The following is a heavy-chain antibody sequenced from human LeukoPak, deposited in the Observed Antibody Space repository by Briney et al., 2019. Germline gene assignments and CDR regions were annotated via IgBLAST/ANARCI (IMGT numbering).Heavy chain of an antibody. J-gene: IGHJ4*02. V-gene: IGHV3-23*01. CDR1: GFTFSSSA. CDR3: AKQLGYCSDGSCYFPY. D-gene: IGHD2-15*01. CDR2: ISNNGGYT. Sequence: GGSLRLCCAASGFTFSSSAMSWVRQAPGKGLEWVSAISNNGGYTYYADSVQGRFTISRDNSKNTLCLQMNSLRAEDTAVYYCAKQLGYCSDGSCYFPYWGQGTLVTVSS.